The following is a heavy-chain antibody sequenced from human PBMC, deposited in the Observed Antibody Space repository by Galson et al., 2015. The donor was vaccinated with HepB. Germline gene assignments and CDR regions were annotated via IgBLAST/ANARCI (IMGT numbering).Heavy chain of an antibody. Sequence: SLRPSCAASGFTFSNYGMHWVRQAPGKGLEWVAGISYDGSKKYYADSVKGRITISRDNSNNTVYLQMNSLRGEDTAAYYCPKEGYGDYGYYYYMDVWGKGTTVTVSS. CDR2: ISYDGSKK. CDR1: GFTFSNYG. V-gene: IGHV3-30*18. D-gene: IGHD4-17*01. J-gene: IGHJ6*03. CDR3: PKEGYGDYGYYYYMDV.